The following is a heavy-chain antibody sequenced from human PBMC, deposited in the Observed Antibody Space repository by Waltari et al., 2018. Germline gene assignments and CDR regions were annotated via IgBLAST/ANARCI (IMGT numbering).Heavy chain of an antibody. J-gene: IGHJ4*02. Sequence: EVQLVESGGGLVKPGGSLRLSCAASGFTFSSYSMNWVRQAPGKGLEWVSSISSSSSYIYYADSVKGRFTISRDNAKNSLYLQMNSLRAEDTAVYYCASLGGSSSPFDYWGQGTLVTVSS. CDR2: ISSSSSYI. CDR3: ASLGGSSSPFDY. CDR1: GFTFSSYS. D-gene: IGHD6-6*01. V-gene: IGHV3-21*01.